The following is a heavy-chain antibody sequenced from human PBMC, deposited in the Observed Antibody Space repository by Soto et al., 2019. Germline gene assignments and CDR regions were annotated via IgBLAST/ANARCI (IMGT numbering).Heavy chain of an antibody. V-gene: IGHV3-64D*08. CDR3: VKTTAQYYYDS. CDR2: ISNTGGSI. CDR1: GFIFSSSA. Sequence: GGSLRLSCSASGFIFSSSAMHWVRQAPGKGLEYVSAISNTGGSIFYTDSVKGRFTISRDNSKNTLYLQMSSLRVEDTAVYYCVKTTAQYYYDSWGQGTLVTVSS. J-gene: IGHJ4*02.